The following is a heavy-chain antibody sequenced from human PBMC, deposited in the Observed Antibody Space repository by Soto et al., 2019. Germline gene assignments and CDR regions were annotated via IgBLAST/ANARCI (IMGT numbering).Heavy chain of an antibody. Sequence: GASVKVSCKASGYTFTSYYMHWVRQAPGQGLEWMGIINPSGGSTSYAQKFQGRVTMTRDTSTSTVYMELSSLRSEDTAVYYCARGVITIFGVVMPDVWGKGTTVTAPQ. CDR1: GYTFTSYY. CDR2: INPSGGST. CDR3: ARGVITIFGVVMPDV. V-gene: IGHV1-46*03. J-gene: IGHJ6*04. D-gene: IGHD3-3*01.